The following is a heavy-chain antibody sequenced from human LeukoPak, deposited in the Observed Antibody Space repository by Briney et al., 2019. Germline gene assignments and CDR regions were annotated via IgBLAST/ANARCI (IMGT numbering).Heavy chain of an antibody. V-gene: IGHV1-2*02. CDR2: INHNSGGT. CDR1: GYTFTGYY. J-gene: IGHJ4*02. Sequence: ASVKVSCKASGYTFTGYYMHWVRQAPGQGLEWMGWINHNSGGTNYAQKFQGRVTMTRDTSISTAYMELSRLRSDDTAVYYCARGRDSSGYYRDLKREFDYWGQGTLVTVSS. CDR3: ARGRDSSGYYRDLKREFDY. D-gene: IGHD3-22*01.